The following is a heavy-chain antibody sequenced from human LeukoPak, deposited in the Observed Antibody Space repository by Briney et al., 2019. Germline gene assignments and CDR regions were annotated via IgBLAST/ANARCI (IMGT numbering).Heavy chain of an antibody. CDR3: TTLTMIREHEDY. V-gene: IGHV3-15*01. CDR2: IKSNADGGAT. Sequence: GGSLRLSCAVSGFTFNKAWMSWVRQAAGKGLEWVARIKSNADGGATDYAAPVKGRFTISRDDSRNTLYLQMNSLKTEGTAVYYCTTLTMIREHEDYWGQGTLVTVSS. CDR1: GFTFNKAW. D-gene: IGHD3-10*01. J-gene: IGHJ4*02.